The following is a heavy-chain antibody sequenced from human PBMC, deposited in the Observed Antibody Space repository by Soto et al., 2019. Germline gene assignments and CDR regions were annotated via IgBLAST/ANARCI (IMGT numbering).Heavy chain of an antibody. CDR2: IRSKANSYAT. V-gene: IGHV3-73*01. J-gene: IGHJ3*02. CDR3: TSHCSSTSCYGHDAFDI. CDR1: GFTFSGSA. D-gene: IGHD2-2*01. Sequence: GGSLRLSCAASGFTFSGSAMHWVRQASGKGLEWVGRIRSKANSYATAYAASVKGRFTISRDDSKNTAYLQMNSLKTEDTAVYYCTSHCSSTSCYGHDAFDIWGQGTMVT.